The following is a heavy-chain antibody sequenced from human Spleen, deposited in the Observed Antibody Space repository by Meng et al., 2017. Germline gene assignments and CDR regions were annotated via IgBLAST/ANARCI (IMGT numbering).Heavy chain of an antibody. Sequence: QGQRVQAGAEVKEPGASVKVSCDASGYTLSSDGFSWVRQAPGQGLEWLGWINVYNGKTDYALKFQDRVTMTTDTFTNTAYMELRSLRSDDTAVYYCATRGNPYLNCWGQGTLVTVSS. CDR2: INVYNGKT. CDR3: ATRGNPYLNC. V-gene: IGHV1-18*01. J-gene: IGHJ4*02. CDR1: GYTLSSDG.